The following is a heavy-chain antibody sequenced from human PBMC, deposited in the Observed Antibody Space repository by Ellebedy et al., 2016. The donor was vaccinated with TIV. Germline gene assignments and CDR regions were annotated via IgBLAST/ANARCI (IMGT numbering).Heavy chain of an antibody. Sequence: GESLKISCTASGFTFSRYGMHWVRQAPGKGLEWVAVIWYDGSNKYYADSVKGRFTISRDNSKNTLYLQMHSLRAKDTAVYYCARDEPSTAAPDAFDIWGQGTMVTVSS. J-gene: IGHJ3*02. CDR1: GFTFSRYG. CDR3: ARDEPSTAAPDAFDI. D-gene: IGHD6-6*01. CDR2: IWYDGSNK. V-gene: IGHV3-33*01.